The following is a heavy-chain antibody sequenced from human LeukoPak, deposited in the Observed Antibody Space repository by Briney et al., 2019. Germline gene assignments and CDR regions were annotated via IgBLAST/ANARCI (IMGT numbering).Heavy chain of an antibody. Sequence: TSETLSLTCAVYGGSFSGYYWSWIRQPPGKGLEWIGEINHSGSTNYNPSLKSRVTISVDTSKNQFSLKLSSVTAADTAVYYCAGNYYGSGSQTDNWFDPWGQGTLVTVSS. CDR2: INHSGST. CDR1: GGSFSGYY. J-gene: IGHJ5*02. D-gene: IGHD3-10*01. V-gene: IGHV4-34*01. CDR3: AGNYYGSGSQTDNWFDP.